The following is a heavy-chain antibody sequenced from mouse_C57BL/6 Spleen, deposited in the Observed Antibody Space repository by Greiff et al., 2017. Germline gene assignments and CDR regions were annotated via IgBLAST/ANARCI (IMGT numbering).Heavy chain of an antibody. Sequence: QVQLQQPGAELVRPGSSVTLSCKASGYTFTSYWMHWVKQRPIQGLEWIGNIDPSDSETHYNQKFTDKATLTVDKSSSTAYMQLSSLTSEDSAVYDCARYYYGSRIYAMDYWGQGTSVTVSS. J-gene: IGHJ4*01. CDR1: GYTFTSYW. CDR2: IDPSDSET. D-gene: IGHD1-1*01. V-gene: IGHV1-52*01. CDR3: ARYYYGSRIYAMDY.